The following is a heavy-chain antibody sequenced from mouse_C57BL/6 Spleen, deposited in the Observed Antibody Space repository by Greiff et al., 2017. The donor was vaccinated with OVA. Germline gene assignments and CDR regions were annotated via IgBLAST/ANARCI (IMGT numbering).Heavy chain of an antibody. Sequence: EVQVVESGGGLVQPGGSLSLSCAASGFTFTDYYMSWVRQPPGKALEWLGFIRNKANGYTTEYSASVKGRFTISRDNSQSILYLQMNALRAEDSATYYCARAGRDWYFDVWGTGTTVTVSS. J-gene: IGHJ1*03. CDR1: GFTFTDYY. CDR2: IRNKANGYTT. V-gene: IGHV7-3*01. CDR3: ARAGRDWYFDV.